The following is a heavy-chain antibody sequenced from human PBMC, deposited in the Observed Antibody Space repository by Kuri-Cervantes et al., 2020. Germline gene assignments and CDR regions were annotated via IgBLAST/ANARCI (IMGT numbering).Heavy chain of an antibody. CDR2: IYTSGST. J-gene: IGHJ4*02. Sequence: SETLSLTCTVSGGSISSYYWSWIRQPAGKGLEWIGRIYTSGSTNYNPSLKSRVTISVDTSKDQFSLKLSSVTAADTAVYYCAKDRVGGYSSGLDYWGQGTLVTVSS. CDR1: GGSISSYY. D-gene: IGHD6-19*01. V-gene: IGHV4-4*07. CDR3: AKDRVGGYSSGLDY.